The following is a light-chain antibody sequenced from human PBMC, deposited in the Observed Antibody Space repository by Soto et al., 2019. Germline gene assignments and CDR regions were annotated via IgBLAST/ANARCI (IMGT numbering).Light chain of an antibody. CDR3: SSYTSSSLDV. CDR1: SSDVGGYNY. V-gene: IGLV2-14*01. Sequence: QSALTQPASVSGSPGQSITISCTGTSSDVGGYNYVSWYQRHPGKAPKLMIYDVSNRPSGVSNRFSGSKSGNTASLTISGLQAEDEADYYCSSYTSSSLDVFGTGTKVTVL. CDR2: DVS. J-gene: IGLJ1*01.